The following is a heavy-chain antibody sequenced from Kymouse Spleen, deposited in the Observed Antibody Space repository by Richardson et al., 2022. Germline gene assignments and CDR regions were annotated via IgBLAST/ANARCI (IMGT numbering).Heavy chain of an antibody. CDR1: GGSISSSSYY. CDR3: ARQRGRYYGSGSYHFDY. V-gene: IGHV4-39*01. J-gene: IGHJ4*02. D-gene: IGHD3-10*01. CDR2: IYYSGST. Sequence: QLQLQESGPGLVKPSETLSLTCTVSGGSISSSSYYWGWIRQPPGKGLEWIGSIYYSGSTYYNPSLKSRVTISVDTSKNQFSLKLSSVTAADTAVYYCARQRGRYYGSGSYHFDYWGQGTLVTVSS.